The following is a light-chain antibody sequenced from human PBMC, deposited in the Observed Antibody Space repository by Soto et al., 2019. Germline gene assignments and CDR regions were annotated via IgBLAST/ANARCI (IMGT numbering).Light chain of an antibody. CDR3: TSYVGNDIWV. V-gene: IGLV2-8*01. J-gene: IGLJ3*02. Sequence: QSALTQPPSASGSPGQSVTISCTATSSDVGAYKYVSWYQQYPGKAPKLMIYEVTKRPSGVPHRFSGSKSGNTASLTVSGLQADDEADYYCTSYVGNDIWVFGGGTKLTV. CDR1: SSDVGAYKY. CDR2: EVT.